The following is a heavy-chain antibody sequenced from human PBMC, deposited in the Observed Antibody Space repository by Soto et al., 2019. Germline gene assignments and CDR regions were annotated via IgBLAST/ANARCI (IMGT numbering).Heavy chain of an antibody. Sequence: LSLTCAVSGGSISSNNGWSWVRQAPGKGVEWIGEIPHRDSTNYNTSLKSLVTISEGTSKSQFSLKVNSMTAADTAVYYCARYSRAAVAGYTLDNWGQGMLVTVSS. CDR2: IPHRDST. D-gene: IGHD6-13*01. CDR1: GGSISSNNG. V-gene: IGHV4-4*02. CDR3: ARYSRAAVAGYTLDN. J-gene: IGHJ4*02.